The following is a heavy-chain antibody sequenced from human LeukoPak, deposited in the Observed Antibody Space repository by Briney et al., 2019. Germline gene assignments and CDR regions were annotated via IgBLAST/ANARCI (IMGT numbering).Heavy chain of an antibody. Sequence: GGSLRPSCAASGFTFSSYAMSWVRQAPGKGLEWVSAISGSGGSTYYADSVKGRFTISRDNSKNTLYLQMNSLRAEDTAVYYCFFTQDSSSWDYFDYWGQGTLVTVSS. CDR1: GFTFSSYA. J-gene: IGHJ4*02. CDR2: ISGSGGST. D-gene: IGHD6-13*01. CDR3: FFTQDSSSWDYFDY. V-gene: IGHV3-23*01.